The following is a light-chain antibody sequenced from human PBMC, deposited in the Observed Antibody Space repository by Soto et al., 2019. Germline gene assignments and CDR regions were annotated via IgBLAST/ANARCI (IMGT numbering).Light chain of an antibody. CDR3: QSYDSLRVV. CDR1: SGSIASNY. J-gene: IGLJ2*01. Sequence: NFMLTQPHSESESPGKTVTXSCTRSSGSIASNYVQWYQQRPGSAPTTVIYEDNQRPSGVPDRFSGSIDSSSNSASLTISGLKTEDEADYYCQSYDSLRVVFGGGTKLTVL. V-gene: IGLV6-57*04. CDR2: EDN.